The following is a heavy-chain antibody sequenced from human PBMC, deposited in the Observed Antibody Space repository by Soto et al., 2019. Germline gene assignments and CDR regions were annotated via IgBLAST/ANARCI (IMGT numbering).Heavy chain of an antibody. Sequence: EVRLVQSGGGLLQPGGSLRLSCAASLFIVSDNSMSWVRQAPGKGLEWVSLIYSGGGTDYAESVKGRFTISRDNSKNTLYLQMNSLEAEDTGIYYCATRMTTAPYWGQGTVVTVSS. J-gene: IGHJ4*02. CDR2: IYSGGGT. CDR3: ATRMTTAPY. CDR1: LFIVSDNS. D-gene: IGHD4-17*01. V-gene: IGHV3-66*01.